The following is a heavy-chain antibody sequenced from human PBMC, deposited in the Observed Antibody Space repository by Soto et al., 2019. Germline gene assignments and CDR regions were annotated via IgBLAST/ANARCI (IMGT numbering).Heavy chain of an antibody. D-gene: IGHD2-15*01. CDR3: ASGDCSGGSCYSPFGYYYYGMDV. J-gene: IGHJ6*02. CDR2: IYYSGST. V-gene: IGHV4-39*01. CDR1: GGSISSSSYY. Sequence: PSETPSLTCTVSGGSISSSSYYWGWIRQPPGKGLEWIGSIYYSGSTYYNPSLKGRVTISVDTSKNQFSLKLSSVTAADTAVYYCASGDCSGGSCYSPFGYYYYGMDVWGQGTTVTVSS.